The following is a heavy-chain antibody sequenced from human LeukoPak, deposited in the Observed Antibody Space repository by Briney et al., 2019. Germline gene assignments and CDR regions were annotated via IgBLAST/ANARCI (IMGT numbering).Heavy chain of an antibody. D-gene: IGHD6-19*01. J-gene: IGHJ4*02. CDR2: IKQDGSEK. V-gene: IGHV3-7*01. Sequence: GGSLRLSCAASGFTVSSNSMSWVRQAPGKGLEWVANIKQDGSEKYYVDSVKGRFTISRDNAKNSLYLQMNSLRAEDTAMYYCARDSAGNDYWGQGTLVTVSS. CDR1: GFTVSSNS. CDR3: ARDSAGNDY.